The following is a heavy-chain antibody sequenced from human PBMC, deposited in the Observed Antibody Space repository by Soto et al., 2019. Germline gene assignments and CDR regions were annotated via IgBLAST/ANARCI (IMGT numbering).Heavy chain of an antibody. CDR1: GYTFTSYG. Sequence: ASVKVSCKASGYTFTSYGISWVRQAPGQGLEWMGWISAYNDNTNYAQKLQGRVTMTTDTSTSTAYMELRSLRSDDTAVYYCARSLYYDSSGSDFDYWGQGTLVTVPS. V-gene: IGHV1-18*01. D-gene: IGHD3-22*01. J-gene: IGHJ4*02. CDR2: ISAYNDNT. CDR3: ARSLYYDSSGSDFDY.